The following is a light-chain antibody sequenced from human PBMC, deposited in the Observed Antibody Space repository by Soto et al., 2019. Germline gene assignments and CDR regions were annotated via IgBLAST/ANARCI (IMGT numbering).Light chain of an antibody. CDR1: SSDVGGYKY. J-gene: IGLJ2*01. V-gene: IGLV2-8*01. CDR2: EVS. CDR3: SSYAGSNNLV. Sequence: QSVLTQPPSASGSPGQSVTITSTGTSSDVGGYKYVSWYQQHPGKAPKLMIYEVSKRPSGVPDRFSGSKSGNTASLTVSGLQAEDEADYYCSSYAGSNNLVFGGGTKATVL.